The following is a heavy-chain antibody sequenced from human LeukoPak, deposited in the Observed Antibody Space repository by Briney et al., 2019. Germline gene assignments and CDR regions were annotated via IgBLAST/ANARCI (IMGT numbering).Heavy chain of an antibody. CDR2: IYYGGST. Sequence: SETLSLTCTVSGGSISSYYWSWIRQPPGKGLEWIVYIYYGGSTNYNPSLKSRVTISVDTSKNQFSLKLSSVAAADTAVYYCAGHYGSGGFDDWGQGTLVTVSS. CDR3: AGHYGSGGFDD. J-gene: IGHJ4*02. V-gene: IGHV4-59*08. CDR1: GGSISSYY. D-gene: IGHD3-10*01.